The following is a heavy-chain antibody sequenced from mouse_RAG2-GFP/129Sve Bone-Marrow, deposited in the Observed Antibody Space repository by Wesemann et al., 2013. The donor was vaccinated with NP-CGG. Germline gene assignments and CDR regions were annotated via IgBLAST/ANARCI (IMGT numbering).Heavy chain of an antibody. CDR3: ARHRYDDV. CDR2: ISSGGSYT. CDR1: GFTFSSYG. V-gene: IGHV5-6*01. Sequence: EVQLVESGGDLVKPGGSLKLSCAASGFTFSSYGMSWVRQTPDKRLEWVATISSGGSYTYYPDSVKGRFTISRDNAKNTLYLQMSSLKSEDTAMYYCARHRYDDVWGAGTTVTVSS. J-gene: IGHJ1*01.